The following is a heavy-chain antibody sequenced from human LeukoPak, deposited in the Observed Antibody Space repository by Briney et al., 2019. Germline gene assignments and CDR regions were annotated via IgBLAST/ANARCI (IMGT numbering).Heavy chain of an antibody. Sequence: ASVKVSCKASGYTFTNYGISWVRQAPGQGLEWMGWISAYSGNTNYAQNLQGRVTMTTDTSTSTAYMELRSPRSDDTAVYYCARAPDDYDFWSGPFDYWGRGTLVTVSS. CDR1: GYTFTNYG. V-gene: IGHV1-18*01. D-gene: IGHD3-3*01. CDR2: ISAYSGNT. CDR3: ARAPDDYDFWSGPFDY. J-gene: IGHJ4*02.